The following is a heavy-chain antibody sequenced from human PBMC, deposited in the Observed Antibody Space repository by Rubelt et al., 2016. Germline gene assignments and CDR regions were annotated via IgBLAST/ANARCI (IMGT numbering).Heavy chain of an antibody. V-gene: IGHV1-69*01. Sequence: QVQLVQSGAEVKKPGSSVKVSCKASGGTFSSYAISWVRQAPGQGLEWMGGIIPIFGTANYAQKFQGRVTITADESTSTAYMRLSSLRSEDTAVYYCARGDATVPRSYWYFDLWGRGTLVTVSS. D-gene: IGHD4-17*01. CDR3: ARGDATVPRSYWYFDL. J-gene: IGHJ2*01. CDR1: GGTFSSYA. CDR2: IIPIFGTA.